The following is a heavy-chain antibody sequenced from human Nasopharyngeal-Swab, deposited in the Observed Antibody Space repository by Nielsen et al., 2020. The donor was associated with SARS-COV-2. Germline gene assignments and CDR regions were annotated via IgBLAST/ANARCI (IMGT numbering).Heavy chain of an antibody. D-gene: IGHD5-18*01. CDR3: AREGGYRYGYRLYYYYGMDV. V-gene: IGHV3-48*02. J-gene: IGHJ6*02. Sequence: VRQMPGKGLEWVPYISSSSSTIYYADSVKGRFTISRDNAKNSLYLQMNSLRDEDSAVYYCAREGGYRYGYRLYYYYGMDVWGQGTTVTVSS. CDR2: ISSSSSTI.